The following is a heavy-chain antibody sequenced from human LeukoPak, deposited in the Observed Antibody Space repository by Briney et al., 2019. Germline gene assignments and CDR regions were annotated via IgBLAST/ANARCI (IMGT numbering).Heavy chain of an antibody. CDR2: ISSSGSTI. V-gene: IGHV3-48*03. CDR3: APISEGYTNFGVVIGD. CDR1: GFTFSSYE. J-gene: IGHJ4*02. D-gene: IGHD3-3*01. Sequence: PGGSLRLSCAASGFTFSSYEMNWVRQAPGKGLEWVSYISSSGSTIYYADSVKGRFTISRDNAKNSLYLQMNSLRAEDTAVYYCAPISEGYTNFGVVIGDWGQGTLVTVSS.